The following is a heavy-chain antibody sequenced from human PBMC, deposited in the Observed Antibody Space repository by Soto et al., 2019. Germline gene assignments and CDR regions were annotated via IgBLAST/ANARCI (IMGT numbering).Heavy chain of an antibody. D-gene: IGHD5-12*01. CDR2: IYHSGST. J-gene: IGHJ4*02. V-gene: IGHV4-30-2*01. CDR1: GGSISSGGYS. Sequence: QLQLQESGSGLVKPSQTLSLTCAVSGGSISSGGYSWSWIRQPPGKGLEWIGYIYHSGSTYYNPSPKSRVTISVDRSKSQFSLKPSSVTAAETAVYYCAAGGGLPRYYWGQGTLVTVSS. CDR3: AAGGGLPRYY.